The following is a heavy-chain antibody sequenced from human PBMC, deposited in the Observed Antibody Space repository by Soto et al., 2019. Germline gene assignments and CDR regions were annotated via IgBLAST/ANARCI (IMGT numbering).Heavy chain of an antibody. CDR1: GYTFINHG. Sequence: ASVKVSCKASGYTFINHGISWVRQAPGQGLEWXGXISXXNXNXXXAXXXXGRVTMTTDTSTSTAYMELRSLRSNDTAVYYCARDFYPLAYYFDYWGQGTLVTVSS. J-gene: IGHJ4*02. CDR3: ARDFYPLAYYFDY. V-gene: IGHV1-18*01. CDR2: ISXXNXNX.